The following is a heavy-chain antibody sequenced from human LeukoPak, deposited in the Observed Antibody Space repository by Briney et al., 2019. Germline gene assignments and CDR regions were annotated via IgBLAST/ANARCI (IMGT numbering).Heavy chain of an antibody. CDR3: ARRGLGYCSSTSCYRFDY. CDR1: GGSFSGYY. V-gene: IGHV4-34*01. J-gene: IGHJ4*02. CDR2: INHSGST. D-gene: IGHD2-2*02. Sequence: SETLSLTCAVYGGSFSGYYWSWIRQPPGKGLEWIGEINHSGSTNYNPSLKSRVTISADTSKNQFSLKLSSVTAADTAVYYCARRGLGYCSSTSCYRFDYWGQGTLVTVSS.